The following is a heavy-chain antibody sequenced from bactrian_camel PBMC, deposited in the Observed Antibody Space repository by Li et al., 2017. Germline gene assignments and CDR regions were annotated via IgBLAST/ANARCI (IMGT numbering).Heavy chain of an antibody. CDR2: MRSEISI. Sequence: HVQLVESGGGSVQAGGSLRLSCTASGVTLDFADMGWYRQAPGNPCELVALMRSEISIFYADSVKGRFTISRDNDKSTVYLQMDSLKPEDTALYYCAFGVLPREPRRRRQAGTCIGDYCCQYNYWAEGTQVTVS. D-gene: IGHD6*01. J-gene: IGHJ4*01. V-gene: IGHV3S56*01. CDR3: AFGVLPREPRRRRQAGTCIGDYCCQYNY. CDR1: GVTLDFAD.